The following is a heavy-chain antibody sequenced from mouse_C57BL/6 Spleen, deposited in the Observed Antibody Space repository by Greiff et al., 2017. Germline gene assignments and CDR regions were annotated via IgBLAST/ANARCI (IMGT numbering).Heavy chain of an antibody. CDR3: ARSVYGSSYWYYAMDY. V-gene: IGHV1-80*01. J-gene: IGHJ4*01. CDR2: IYPGDGDT. CDR1: GYAFSSYW. Sequence: VQLVASGAELVKPGASVKISCKASGYAFSSYWMNWVKQRPGKGLEWIGQIYPGDGDTNYNGKFKGKATLTADKSSSTAYMQLSSLTSEDSAVYFGARSVYGSSYWYYAMDYWGQGTSVTVSS. D-gene: IGHD1-1*01.